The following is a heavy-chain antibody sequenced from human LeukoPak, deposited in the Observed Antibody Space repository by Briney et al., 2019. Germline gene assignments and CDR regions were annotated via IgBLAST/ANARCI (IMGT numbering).Heavy chain of an antibody. J-gene: IGHJ4*02. CDR3: ENQDGYSYDPPDY. CDR1: GYTFTSYY. CDR2: INPSGGST. Sequence: ASVKVSCKASGYTFTSYYMHWGRQAPGQGLEWMGIINPSGGSTRYAQKFQGGVTMTRDTPTSTVYMELSSLTSEDTAVYYSENQDGYSYDPPDYWGRGTLVTVSS. D-gene: IGHD5-18*01. V-gene: IGHV1-46*01.